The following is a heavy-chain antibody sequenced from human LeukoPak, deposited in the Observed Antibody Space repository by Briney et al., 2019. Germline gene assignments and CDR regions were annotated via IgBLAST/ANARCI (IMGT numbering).Heavy chain of an antibody. D-gene: IGHD3-10*01. CDR3: ARHVVYGSGSPLGY. CDR1: GYSFTDYW. Sequence: GESLKISCKGSGYSFTDYWIGWVRQVPGKGLEWVGLIYPGESDIRYSPSFQGQVTISADKSISTAYLQWSSLKASDTAMYCCARHVVYGSGSPLGYWGQGTLVTVSS. V-gene: IGHV5-51*01. CDR2: IYPGESDI. J-gene: IGHJ4*02.